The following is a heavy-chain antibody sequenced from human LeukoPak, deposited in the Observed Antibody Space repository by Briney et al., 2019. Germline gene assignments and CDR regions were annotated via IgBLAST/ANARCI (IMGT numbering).Heavy chain of an antibody. CDR2: IKQDGSEK. CDR3: ARDATMVRGFCYYGMDV. V-gene: IGHV3-7*01. D-gene: IGHD3-10*01. Sequence: PGGSLRLSCAASGFTFSSYWMSWVRQAPGKGLEWVANIKQDGSEKYYVDSVKGRFTISRDNAKNSLYLQMNSLRAEDTAVYYCARDATMVRGFCYYGMDVWGQGTTVIVSS. CDR1: GFTFSSYW. J-gene: IGHJ6*02.